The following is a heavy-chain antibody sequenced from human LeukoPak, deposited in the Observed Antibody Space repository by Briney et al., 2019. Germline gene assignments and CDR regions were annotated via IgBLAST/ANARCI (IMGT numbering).Heavy chain of an antibody. CDR1: GDSITNSY. CDR2: IFHTGST. V-gene: IGHV4-59*01. D-gene: IGHD2-2*01. CDR3: AREYCTRTNCYDYFDY. J-gene: IGHJ4*02. Sequence: PSETLSLTCTVSGDSITNSYWTWIGQPPGKGLEYLAYIFHTGSTNYNPSLKGRATISLDTSKNQFSLKLTSVTSADTAVYYCAREYCTRTNCYDYFDYWGQGTLVTVSS.